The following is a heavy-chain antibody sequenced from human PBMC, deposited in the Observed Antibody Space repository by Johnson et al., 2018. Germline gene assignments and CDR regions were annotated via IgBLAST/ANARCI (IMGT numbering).Heavy chain of an antibody. CDR3: ARARMPYGDYLEYFPH. J-gene: IGHJ1*01. Sequence: QVQLVESGGGVVQPGRSLRLSCAASEFTFSTYGMHWVRQAPGKGLEGVAVIWYDGSNIYYADSVKGRFTISRDNSKNTLYLQMHIRRAEGTAVYYCARARMPYGDYLEYFPHWGQGTLVTVSS. D-gene: IGHD4-17*01. CDR1: EFTFSTYG. CDR2: IWYDGSNI. V-gene: IGHV3-33*01.